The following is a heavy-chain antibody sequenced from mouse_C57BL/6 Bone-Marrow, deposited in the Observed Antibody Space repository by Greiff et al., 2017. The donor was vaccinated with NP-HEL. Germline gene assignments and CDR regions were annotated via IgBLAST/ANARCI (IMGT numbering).Heavy chain of an antibody. V-gene: IGHV1-82*01. CDR2: IYPGDGDT. CDR3: ARSEKDY. J-gene: IGHJ2*01. Sequence: VQLHQSGPELVKPGASVKISCKASGYAFSSSWMNWVKQRPGKGLEWIGRIYPGDGDTNYNGKFKGKATLTADKSSSTAYMQLSSLTSEDSAVYFCARSEKDYWGQGTTLTVSS. CDR1: GYAFSSSW.